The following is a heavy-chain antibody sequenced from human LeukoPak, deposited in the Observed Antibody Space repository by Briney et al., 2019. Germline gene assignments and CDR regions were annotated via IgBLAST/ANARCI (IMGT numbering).Heavy chain of an antibody. V-gene: IGHV3-15*01. CDR2: IKSKTEGGTM. CDR1: GFPFSTIW. Sequence: KPGGSLRLSCAASGFPFSTIWMNWVRQAPGKGLEWVGRIKSKTEGGTMDYAAPVKGRFTISRDDSKNTLYLQMNSLKTEDTAVYYCTTEGVPATAMGPAPFDYWGQGTLVTVSS. CDR3: TTEGVPATAMGPAPFDY. J-gene: IGHJ4*02. D-gene: IGHD2-2*01.